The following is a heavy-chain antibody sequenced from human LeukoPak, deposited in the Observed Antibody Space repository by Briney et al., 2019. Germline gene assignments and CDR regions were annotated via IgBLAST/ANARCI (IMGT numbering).Heavy chain of an antibody. J-gene: IGHJ1*01. Sequence: SETLSLTCTVSGGSISVYYWSWIRQPPGKGLEWIGYIYYSGSTNYNPSLKSRVTISVDTSKNQFSLKLSSVTAADTAVYYCARHSKYYYDSSGSYVGYFRHWGQGTLVTVSS. V-gene: IGHV4-59*08. D-gene: IGHD3-22*01. CDR2: IYYSGST. CDR3: ARHSKYYYDSSGSYVGYFRH. CDR1: GGSISVYY.